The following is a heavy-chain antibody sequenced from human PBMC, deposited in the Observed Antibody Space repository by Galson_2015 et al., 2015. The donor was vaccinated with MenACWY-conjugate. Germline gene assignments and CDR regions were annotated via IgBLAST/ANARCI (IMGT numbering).Heavy chain of an antibody. CDR3: ARSPPGKLAYCGGDCYSDAFDI. CDR1: GGTFSSYA. V-gene: IGHV1-69*04. CDR2: IIPILGIA. D-gene: IGHD2-21*02. J-gene: IGHJ3*02. Sequence: SVKASCKASGGTFSSYAISWVRQAPGQGLEWMGRIIPILGIANYAQKFQGRVTITADKSTSTAYMELSSLRSEDTAVYYCARSPPGKLAYCGGDCYSDAFDIWGQGTMVTVSS.